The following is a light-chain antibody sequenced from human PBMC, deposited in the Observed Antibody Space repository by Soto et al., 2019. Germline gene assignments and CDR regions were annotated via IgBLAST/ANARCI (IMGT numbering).Light chain of an antibody. CDR1: QSISSW. J-gene: IGKJ4*01. CDR3: QQYNIYSLS. V-gene: IGKV1-5*03. Sequence: DIQLTQSPYTLSASVGDRVTITCRASQSISSWLAWYQQKPGKAPNLLIYKASTLESGVPSRFSGSGSGTEFTLTISSLQPDDFATYYCQQYNIYSLSFGGGTKVEI. CDR2: KAS.